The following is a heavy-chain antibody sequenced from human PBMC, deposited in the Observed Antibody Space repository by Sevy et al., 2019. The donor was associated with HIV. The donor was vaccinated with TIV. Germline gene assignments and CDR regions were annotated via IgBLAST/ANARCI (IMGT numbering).Heavy chain of an antibody. CDR3: AREGCTKPHDY. V-gene: IGHV3-23*01. CDR2: LSSGCGET. CDR1: GFTFSKYS. Sequence: GGSLRLSCAASGFTFSKYSMSWVRQPPGKGLEWVSTLSSGCGETNYTDFVKGRFTISRDNSESSVYLQMNNLGPEDTAVYYCAREGCTKPHDYGGEGTLVTVSS. D-gene: IGHD2-8*01. J-gene: IGHJ4*02.